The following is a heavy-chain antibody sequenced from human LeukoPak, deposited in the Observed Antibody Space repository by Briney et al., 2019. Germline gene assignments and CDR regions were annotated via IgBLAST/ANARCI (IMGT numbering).Heavy chain of an antibody. CDR1: GYTFTSYG. V-gene: IGHV1-8*02. CDR3: VRTPPNWGFDY. Sequence: ASVKVSCKASGYTFTSYGISWVRQATGQGLEWLGWMSPNSGDTGYAQKFQGRVTMTSDSSISTAYMELSSLRSEDTAIYYCVRTPPNWGFDYWGQGTLVTVSS. CDR2: MSPNSGDT. J-gene: IGHJ4*02. D-gene: IGHD7-27*01.